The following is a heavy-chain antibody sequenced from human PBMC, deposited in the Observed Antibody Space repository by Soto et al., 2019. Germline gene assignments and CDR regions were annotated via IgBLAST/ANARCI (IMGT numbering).Heavy chain of an antibody. CDR3: ARSPFAGYDAFDI. CDR2: ITPFKSDT. D-gene: IGHD5-18*01. V-gene: IGHV1-45*02. CDR1: GYTFTFRY. J-gene: IGHJ3*02. Sequence: SVKVSCKASGYTFTFRYLHWVRQAPGQALEWMGWITPFKSDTNYAQKFQDRVTITRDRSVSTAYMELSNLRSDDTAMYYCARSPFAGYDAFDIWGQGTMVTVSS.